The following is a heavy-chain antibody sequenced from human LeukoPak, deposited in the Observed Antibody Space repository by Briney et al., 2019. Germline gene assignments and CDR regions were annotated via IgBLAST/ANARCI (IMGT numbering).Heavy chain of an antibody. V-gene: IGHV3-11*04. J-gene: IGHJ4*02. CDR2: INIGGTNT. Sequence: GGSLRLSCAASGFTFNDYYMSWIRQAPGKGLEWLSYINIGGTNTHYADSVKGRFTISRDNAKNSLYLQMNSLRAEDTAVYYCARARFGTAGADYWGQGTLVTVSS. D-gene: IGHD1-1*01. CDR3: ARARFGTAGADY. CDR1: GFTFNDYY.